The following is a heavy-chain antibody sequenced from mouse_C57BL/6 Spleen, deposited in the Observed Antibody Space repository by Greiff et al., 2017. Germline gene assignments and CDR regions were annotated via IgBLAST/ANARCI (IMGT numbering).Heavy chain of an antibody. CDR1: GYTFTSYG. Sequence: QVQLQQSGAELARPGASVKLSCKASGYTFTSYGISWVKQRTGQGLEWIGEIYPRSGNTYYNEKFKGKATLTADKSSSPAYMELRSLTSEDSAVYFCAPITTVVAGGVRDYWGQGTSVTVSS. D-gene: IGHD1-1*01. CDR3: APITTVVAGGVRDY. CDR2: IYPRSGNT. V-gene: IGHV1-81*01. J-gene: IGHJ4*01.